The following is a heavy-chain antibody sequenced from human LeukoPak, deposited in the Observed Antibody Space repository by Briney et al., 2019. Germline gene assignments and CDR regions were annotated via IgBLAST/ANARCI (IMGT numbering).Heavy chain of an antibody. D-gene: IGHD3-9*01. J-gene: IGHJ4*02. CDR1: GFTFSTYA. CDR2: ISVTSSHI. V-gene: IGHV3-21*01. Sequence: GGSLRLSCAASGFTFSTYAMNWVRQAPGKGLEWLSSISVTSSHIYYAASVKGRFIISRDNAKNSLNLQMNSLRAEDTALYYCARAKNFDWLLPHDYWGQGTPVTVSS. CDR3: ARAKNFDWLLPHDY.